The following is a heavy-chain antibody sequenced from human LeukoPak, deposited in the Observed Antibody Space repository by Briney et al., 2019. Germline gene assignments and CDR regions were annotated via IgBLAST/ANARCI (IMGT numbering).Heavy chain of an antibody. J-gene: IGHJ6*02. Sequence: SETLSLTCTVSNDSISSGDYYWNWIRQPPGKGLEWIGYIFHRGGTSYNPSLKSRVTISVDTSKNQFSLKLSSVTAADTAVYYCARLIVTSGMDVWGQGTTVTVSS. D-gene: IGHD2/OR15-2a*01. CDR2: IFHRGGT. V-gene: IGHV4-30-4*01. CDR3: ARLIVTSGMDV. CDR1: NDSISSGDYY.